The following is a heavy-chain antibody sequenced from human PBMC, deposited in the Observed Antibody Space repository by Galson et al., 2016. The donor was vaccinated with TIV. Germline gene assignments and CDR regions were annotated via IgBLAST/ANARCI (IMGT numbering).Heavy chain of an antibody. CDR3: AKNSRSDASMDYYYYHGMDG. D-gene: IGHD5-18*01. J-gene: IGHJ6*02. Sequence: SLRLSCASSGFSFQNYAIHWVRQPPGKGLEWVSGINWNGNSVDYADSVRGRFTISRDNAKNSLYLQMNSLRPEDTALYYCAKNSRSDASMDYYYYHGMDGWGRGTTVTVSS. CDR1: GFSFQNYA. V-gene: IGHV3-9*01. CDR2: INWNGNSV.